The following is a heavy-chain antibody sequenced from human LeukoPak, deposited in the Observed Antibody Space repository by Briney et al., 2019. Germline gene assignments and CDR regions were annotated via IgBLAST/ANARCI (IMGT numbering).Heavy chain of an antibody. CDR1: GLTFNTYA. Sequence: GGSLRLSCAASGLTFNTYAMIWVRQAPGKGLEWVSATNPSGGGTYYADSGKGRFTISRDNAKNTLYLQMNGLRAEDTAVYYCAKDTVGIGEDYIPWYFDLWGRGTLVTVSS. V-gene: IGHV3-23*01. D-gene: IGHD4-11*01. J-gene: IGHJ2*01. CDR2: TNPSGGGT. CDR3: AKDTVGIGEDYIPWYFDL.